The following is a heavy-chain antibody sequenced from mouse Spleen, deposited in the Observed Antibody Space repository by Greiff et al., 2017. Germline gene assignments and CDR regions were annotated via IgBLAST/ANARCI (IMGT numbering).Heavy chain of an antibody. CDR1: GYAFTNYL. D-gene: IGHD2-2*01. Sequence: QVQLQQSGAELVRPGTSVKVSCKASGYAFTNYLIEWVKQRPGQGLEWIGVINPGSGGTNYNEKFKGKATLTADKSSSTAYMQLSSLTSEDSAVYFCAREGAYGYGSVDYWGQGTTLTVSS. CDR3: AREGAYGYGSVDY. V-gene: IGHV1-54*01. J-gene: IGHJ2*01. CDR2: INPGSGGT.